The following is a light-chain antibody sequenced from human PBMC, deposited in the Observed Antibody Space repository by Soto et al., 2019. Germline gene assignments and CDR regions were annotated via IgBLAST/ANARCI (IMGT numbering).Light chain of an antibody. CDR3: QQDNNWST. CDR2: GAS. V-gene: IGKV3-15*01. CDR1: QSVSSN. Sequence: EIVMTQSPATLSVSPGERATLSCRASQSVSSNLAWYQQKPGQAPRLLIYGASTRATGIPARFSGSGSGTEFTLTISSLQSEDFAVYYCQQDNNWSTFGQGTKVEIK. J-gene: IGKJ1*01.